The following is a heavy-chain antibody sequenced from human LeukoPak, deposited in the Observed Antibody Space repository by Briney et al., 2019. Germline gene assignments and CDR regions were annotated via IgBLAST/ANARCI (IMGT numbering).Heavy chain of an antibody. Sequence: GESLKISCKGSGYIFTTYWIGWVRQMPGKGLEWMGIIYPGDSDTRYSPSFQGQVTISADKSISTAYLQWGSLKASDTAMYYCARLDDVTAPFDCWGQGTLVTVSS. CDR3: ARLDDVTAPFDC. D-gene: IGHD3-16*01. CDR1: GYIFTTYW. CDR2: IYPGDSDT. V-gene: IGHV5-51*01. J-gene: IGHJ4*02.